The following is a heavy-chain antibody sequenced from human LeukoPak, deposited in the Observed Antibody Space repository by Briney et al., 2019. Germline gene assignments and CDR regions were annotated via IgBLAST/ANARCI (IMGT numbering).Heavy chain of an antibody. CDR1: GFTFSSYA. V-gene: IGHV3-23*01. CDR3: AIRLTYSSSWHLHFDH. D-gene: IGHD6-13*01. CDR2: ISSSGDST. J-gene: IGHJ4*02. Sequence: GGSLRLSCAASGFTFSSYAMTWVRQAPGKGLEWVSTISSSGDSTYYADSVKGRFTISRDNSKNTLYLQMNSLRAEDTAVYYCAIRLTYSSSWHLHFDHWGQGTLVTVSS.